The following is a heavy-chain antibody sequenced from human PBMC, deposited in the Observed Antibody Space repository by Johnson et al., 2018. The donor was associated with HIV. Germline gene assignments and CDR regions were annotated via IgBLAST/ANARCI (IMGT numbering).Heavy chain of an antibody. Sequence: QEQLVESGGGVVQPGRSLRLSCAASGFTFSSYAMHWVRQAPGKGLEWVAVISYDGSNEYYADSVKGRFTISRDNSKNTLYLQMNSLKTEDTAVYYCSTYTTLVTMYVEIKGGAFGIWGQGTMVTVSS. D-gene: IGHD5-12*01. CDR3: STYTTLVTMYVEIKGGAFGI. J-gene: IGHJ3*02. CDR1: GFTFSSYA. V-gene: IGHV3-30*04. CDR2: ISYDGSNE.